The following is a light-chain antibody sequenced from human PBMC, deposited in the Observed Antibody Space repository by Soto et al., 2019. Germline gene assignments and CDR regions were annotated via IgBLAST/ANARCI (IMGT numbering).Light chain of an antibody. Sequence: DIQMTQSPSTLSASVGDRVTITCRASQSISSGLAWYQKKPGKAHKLLVYKASILESGVPARFSGGGSGTEFTLTIGSLQPDDFANYYCEQYNSYWTFGQGTKVESK. CDR2: KAS. CDR1: QSISSG. CDR3: EQYNSYWT. V-gene: IGKV1-5*03. J-gene: IGKJ1*01.